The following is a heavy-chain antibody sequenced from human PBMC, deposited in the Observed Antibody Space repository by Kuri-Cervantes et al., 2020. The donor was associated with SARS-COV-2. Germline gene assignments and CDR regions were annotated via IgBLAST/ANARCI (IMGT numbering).Heavy chain of an antibody. Sequence: GGSLRLSCAASGFTFSSYWMSWVRQAPGKGLEWVANIKQDGSEKYYADSVKGRFTISRDNSKNTLYLQMNNLRAEDTAVYYCARDREYDFWSGDIPRGDIPQRAWGQGTLVTVSS. D-gene: IGHD3-3*01. CDR3: ARDREYDFWSGDIPRGDIPQRA. J-gene: IGHJ1*01. CDR1: GFTFSSYW. CDR2: IKQDGSEK. V-gene: IGHV3-7*01.